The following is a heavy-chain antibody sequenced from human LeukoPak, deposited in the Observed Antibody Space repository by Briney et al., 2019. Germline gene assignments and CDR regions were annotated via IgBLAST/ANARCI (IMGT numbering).Heavy chain of an antibody. CDR1: GYTFTSYG. D-gene: IGHD6-6*01. CDR2: INPSGGST. J-gene: IGHJ6*02. CDR3: ARARSSSSDNYYYYYGMDV. Sequence: ASVKVSCKASGYTFTSYGISWVRQAPGQGLEWMGIINPSGGSTSYAQKFQGRATMTRDTSTSTVYMELSSLRSEDTAVYYCARARSSSSDNYYYYYGMDVWGQGTTVTVSS. V-gene: IGHV1-46*01.